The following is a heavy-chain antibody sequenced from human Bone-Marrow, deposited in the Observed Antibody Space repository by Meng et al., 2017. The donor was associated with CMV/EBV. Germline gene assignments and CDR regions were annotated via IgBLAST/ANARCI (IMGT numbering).Heavy chain of an antibody. D-gene: IGHD3-16*01. J-gene: IGHJ6*02. V-gene: IGHV4-34*01. CDR1: GGSFSGYY. CDR2: INHSGST. CDR3: ARGRGNYYYYYGMYV. Sequence: LSLTCAVYGGSFSGYYWSWIRQPPGKGLEWIGEINHSGSTNYNPSLKSRVTISVDTSKNQFSLKLSSVTAADTAVYYCARGRGNYYYYYGMYVWGQGTTVAVSS.